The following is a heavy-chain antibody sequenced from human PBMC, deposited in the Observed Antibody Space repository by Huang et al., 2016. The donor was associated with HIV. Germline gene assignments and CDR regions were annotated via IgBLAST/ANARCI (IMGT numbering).Heavy chain of an antibody. CDR1: GGSISTSGYY. Sequence: QLQLQESGPGLVKPSETLSLTCTVSGGSISTSGYYWGWIRQPPGKGLEWIGSIYYSGSTSCNPTLKSRVPISVDTSKDQFSLKLSSVTAADTAVYCCARQDTSGWYAEPYYFGYWGQGTLVTVSS. CDR2: IYYSGST. CDR3: ARQDTSGWYAEPYYFGY. V-gene: IGHV4-39*01. J-gene: IGHJ4*02. D-gene: IGHD6-19*01.